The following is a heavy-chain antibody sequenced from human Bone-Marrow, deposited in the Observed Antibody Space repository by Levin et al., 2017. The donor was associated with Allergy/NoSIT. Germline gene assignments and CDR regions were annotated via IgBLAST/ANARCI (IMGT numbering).Heavy chain of an antibody. CDR2: ISYDGSNK. Sequence: PGESLKISCAASGFTFSSYGMHWVRQAPGKGLEWVAVISYDGSNKYYADSVKGRFTISRDNSKNTLYLQMNSLRAEDTAVYYCAKDLPSYSSSSFGDYYYGMDVWGQGTTVTVSS. V-gene: IGHV3-30*18. J-gene: IGHJ6*02. CDR3: AKDLPSYSSSSFGDYYYGMDV. CDR1: GFTFSSYG. D-gene: IGHD6-6*01.